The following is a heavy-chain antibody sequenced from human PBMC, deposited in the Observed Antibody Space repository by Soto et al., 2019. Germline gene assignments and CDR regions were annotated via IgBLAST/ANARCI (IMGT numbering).Heavy chain of an antibody. CDR3: TTDITAKYSSSWYQGDFDY. V-gene: IGHV3-15*07. D-gene: IGHD6-13*01. J-gene: IGHJ4*02. CDR1: GFTFSNAW. CDR2: IKSKTDGGTT. Sequence: GGSLRLSCAASGFTFSNAWMNWVRQAPGKGLEWVGRIKSKTDGGTTDYAAPVKGRFTISRDDSKNTLYLQMNSLKTEDTAVYYCTTDITAKYSSSWYQGDFDYWGQGTLVTVSS.